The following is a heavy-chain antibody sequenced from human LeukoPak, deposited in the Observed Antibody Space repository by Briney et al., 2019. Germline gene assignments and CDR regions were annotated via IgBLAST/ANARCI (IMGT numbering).Heavy chain of an antibody. D-gene: IGHD3-16*02. CDR1: GGTFSGYY. CDR2: INHSGST. J-gene: IGHJ4*02. CDR3: ARGTRYGYRY. V-gene: IGHV4-34*01. Sequence: SETLSLTCAVYGGTFSGYYWSWIRQPPGKGLEWIGDINHSGSTNYNPSLMSGVTISLDTSKNQFPLTLSTVTAADTAVYYCARGTRYGYRYWGQGTLVTVSS.